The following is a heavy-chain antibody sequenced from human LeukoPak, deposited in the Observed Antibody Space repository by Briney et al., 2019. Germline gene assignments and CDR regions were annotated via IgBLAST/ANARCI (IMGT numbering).Heavy chain of an antibody. CDR3: ASRSSIWSGYQDTLYYFDS. D-gene: IGHD3-3*01. CDR2: IYYSGST. CDR1: GGSISSYY. J-gene: IGHJ4*02. V-gene: IGHV4-59*01. Sequence: SETLSLTCTVSGGSISSYYWSWIRQPPGKRLEWIGHIYYSGSTNYNPSLKSQVTISVDTSKNQFPLKLSSVTAADKGVYYCASRSSIWSGYQDTLYYFDSWGQGTLVTVSS.